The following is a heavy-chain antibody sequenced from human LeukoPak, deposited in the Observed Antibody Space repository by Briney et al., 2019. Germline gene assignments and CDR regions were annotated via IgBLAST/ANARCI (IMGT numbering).Heavy chain of an antibody. CDR2: IYPGDSDT. CDR1: GYTFGSYW. Sequence: GESLKISCKGLGYTFGSYWIAWVRQMTGKGLGWMGIIYPGDSDTRHSPSFQGQVTISADQSIRTAYLQWSSLKASDPAMYYCARHFSRTAARREGPHYYYYYYMDVWGKGTTVTVSS. CDR3: ARHFSRTAARREGPHYYYYYYMDV. V-gene: IGHV5-51*01. J-gene: IGHJ6*03. D-gene: IGHD6-6*01.